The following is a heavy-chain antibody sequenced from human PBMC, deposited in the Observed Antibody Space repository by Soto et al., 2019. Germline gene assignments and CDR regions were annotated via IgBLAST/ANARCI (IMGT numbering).Heavy chain of an antibody. Sequence: ASVKVSCKASGGTFSSYAISSVRQAPGQGLEWMGWISTYNGDTNYAQTFQGRVTMTTDTSTSTVHMEVRSLRSDDTAVYYCAREGVAPYYYYGMDVWGQGTPVTVSS. J-gene: IGHJ6*02. CDR3: AREGVAPYYYYGMDV. CDR2: ISTYNGDT. V-gene: IGHV1-18*01. CDR1: GGTFSSYA. D-gene: IGHD5-12*01.